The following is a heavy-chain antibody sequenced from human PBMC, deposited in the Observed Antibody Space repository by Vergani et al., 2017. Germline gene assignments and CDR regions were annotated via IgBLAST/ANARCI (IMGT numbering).Heavy chain of an antibody. D-gene: IGHD1-1*01. CDR1: EYIFGNYW. J-gene: IGHJ4*02. Sequence: EVALVQSGPEMRTPGESLTISCKCSEYIFGNYWIGWVRQRPGKGLEWMGIIYPADSDTRYSPSFQGQVTISADKSISTAFLQWDSLKASDTALYYCARHTTYTYSWGQGTLVTVSS. CDR3: ARHTTYTYS. V-gene: IGHV5-51*01. CDR2: IYPADSDT.